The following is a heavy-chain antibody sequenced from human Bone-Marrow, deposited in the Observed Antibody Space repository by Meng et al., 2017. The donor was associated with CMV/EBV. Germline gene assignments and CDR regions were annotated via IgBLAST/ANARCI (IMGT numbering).Heavy chain of an antibody. CDR1: GFTFSSYW. Sequence: GESLKISCAASGFTFSSYWMHWVRQAPGKGLVWVSRINSDGSSTSYADSVKGRFTISRDDAKNTLYLQMTSLRPEDTALYYCAKGPGYQAFKFYFDYWGQGTLVTVSS. CDR2: INSDGSST. J-gene: IGHJ4*01. V-gene: IGHV3-74*01. CDR3: AKGPGYQAFKFYFDY. D-gene: IGHD6-25*01.